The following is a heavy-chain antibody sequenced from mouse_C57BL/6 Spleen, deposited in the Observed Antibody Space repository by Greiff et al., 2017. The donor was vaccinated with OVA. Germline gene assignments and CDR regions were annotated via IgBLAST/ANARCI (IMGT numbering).Heavy chain of an antibody. CDR3: ARGAVVALYAMDY. CDR2: ISSGSSTI. V-gene: IGHV5-17*01. J-gene: IGHJ4*01. CDR1: GFTFSDYG. Sequence: DVHLVESGGGLVKPGGSLKLSCAASGFTFSDYGMHWVRQAPEKGLEWVAYISSGSSTIYYADTVKGRFTISRDNAKNTLFLQMTSLRSEDTAMYYCARGAVVALYAMDYWGQGTSVTVSS. D-gene: IGHD1-1*01.